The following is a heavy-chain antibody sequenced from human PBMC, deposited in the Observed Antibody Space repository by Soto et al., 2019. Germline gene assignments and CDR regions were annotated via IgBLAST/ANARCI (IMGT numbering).Heavy chain of an antibody. CDR1: GGSISSYNW. Sequence: QVQLQESGPGLVKPSGSLSLTCVVSGGSISSYNWWTWVRQPPGKGLEWIGEIYFGGRTNYNPSLKSRVTIEMDESKNQFSLTLTSVTAADTAVYYCASKHLYHWGQGTQVTVSS. CDR3: ASKHLYH. V-gene: IGHV4-4*02. D-gene: IGHD3-16*02. CDR2: IYFGGRT. J-gene: IGHJ4*02.